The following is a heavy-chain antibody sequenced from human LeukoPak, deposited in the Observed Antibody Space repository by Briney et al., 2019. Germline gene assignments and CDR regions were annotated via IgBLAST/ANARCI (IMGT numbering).Heavy chain of an antibody. CDR1: GFTFSSYA. D-gene: IGHD6-19*01. CDR3: ASHPAVAGQYYFDY. J-gene: IGHJ4*02. CDR2: ISGSGGST. V-gene: IGHV3-23*01. Sequence: GGSLRLSCAASGFTFSSYAMSWVRQAPGKGLEWVSAISGSGGSTYYADSVKDRFTISRDNSKNTLYLQMNSLRAEDTAVYYCASHPAVAGQYYFDYWGQGTLVTVSS.